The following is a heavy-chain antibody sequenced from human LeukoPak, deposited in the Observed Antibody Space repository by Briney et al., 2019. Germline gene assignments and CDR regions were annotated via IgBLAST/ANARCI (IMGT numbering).Heavy chain of an antibody. CDR2: IYYSGST. J-gene: IGHJ4*02. CDR3: ARHRSRYCSSTSCYADYSVDY. V-gene: IGHV4-39*01. Sequence: SETLSLTCTVSGGSISSSSYYWGWIRQPPGKGLEWIGSIYYSGSTYYNPSLKSRVTISVDTSKHQFSLKLSSVTAADTAVYYCARHRSRYCSSTSCYADYSVDYWGQGTLVTVSS. D-gene: IGHD2-2*01. CDR1: GGSISSSSYY.